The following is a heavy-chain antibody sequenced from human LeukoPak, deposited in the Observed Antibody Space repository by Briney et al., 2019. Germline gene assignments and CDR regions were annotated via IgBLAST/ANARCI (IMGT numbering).Heavy chain of an antibody. Sequence: ASVKVSCKASGYTFTSYGISWVRQAPGQGLEWMGWISAYNGNTNYAQKLQGRVTMTTDTSTSTAYMELRSLRSDDTAVYYCARGQIEYSSSGLYYYYYMDVWGKGTTVTVSS. CDR1: GYTFTSYG. V-gene: IGHV1-18*01. CDR2: ISAYNGNT. J-gene: IGHJ6*03. CDR3: ARGQIEYSSSGLYYYYYMDV. D-gene: IGHD6-6*01.